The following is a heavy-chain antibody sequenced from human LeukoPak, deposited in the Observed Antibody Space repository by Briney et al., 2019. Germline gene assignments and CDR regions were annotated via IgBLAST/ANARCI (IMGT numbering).Heavy chain of an antibody. D-gene: IGHD3-9*01. V-gene: IGHV3-23*01. Sequence: RPGGSLRLSCAASGFTFSSYGMSWVRQAPGKGLEWVSDISGSGGSSYYADSVKGRFTISRDNSKNTLYLQMNSLRAEDTAVYYCAKDRYFDWPPDAFDIWGQGTMVTVSS. J-gene: IGHJ3*02. CDR3: AKDRYFDWPPDAFDI. CDR1: GFTFSSYG. CDR2: ISGSGGSS.